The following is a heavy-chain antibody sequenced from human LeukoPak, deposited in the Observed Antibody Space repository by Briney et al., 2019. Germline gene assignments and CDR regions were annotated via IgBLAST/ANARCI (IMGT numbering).Heavy chain of an antibody. J-gene: IGHJ4*02. CDR1: GGSISGVSDY. CDR3: ASSGGTVFDY. Sequence: PSETLSLTCTVSGGSISGVSDYWSWIRQPAGKGREWTGRIYTSGTTNYNPSLKSRVTISVDTSKNQFSLKLSSVTAADTAVYYGASSGGTVFDYWGQGTLVTVSS. D-gene: IGHD3-16*01. V-gene: IGHV4-61*02. CDR2: IYTSGTT.